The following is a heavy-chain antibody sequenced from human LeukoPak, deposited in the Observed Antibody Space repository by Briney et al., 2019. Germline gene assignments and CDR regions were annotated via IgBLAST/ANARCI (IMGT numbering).Heavy chain of an antibody. Sequence: GGSLRLSCAASGFTFSSYGMHWVRQAPGKGLEWVAVISYDGSNKYYADSVKGRFTISRDNSKNTLYLQMNSLRAEDTAVYYCANSDILTGYYNVSGFGGVYWGQGTLVTVSS. CDR1: GFTFSSYG. CDR2: ISYDGSNK. CDR3: ANSDILTGYYNVSGFGGVY. J-gene: IGHJ4*02. V-gene: IGHV3-30*18. D-gene: IGHD3-9*01.